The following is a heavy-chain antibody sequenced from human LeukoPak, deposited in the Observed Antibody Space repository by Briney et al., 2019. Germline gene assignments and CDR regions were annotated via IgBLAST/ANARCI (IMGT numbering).Heavy chain of an antibody. V-gene: IGHV1-8*03. Sequence: ASVKVSCKASGCSFTIYEINWVRQATGQGLEWMGWMNPNSGNTGYAQKFQGRLTITRNTSISTAHMELSSLRSEDTAVYYCARGPGAIRLWGQGTLVTVSS. CDR3: ARGPGAIRL. D-gene: IGHD3-10*01. CDR1: GCSFTIYE. CDR2: MNPNSGNT. J-gene: IGHJ4*02.